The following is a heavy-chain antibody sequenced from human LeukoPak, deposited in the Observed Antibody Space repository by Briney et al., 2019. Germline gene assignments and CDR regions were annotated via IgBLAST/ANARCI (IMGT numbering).Heavy chain of an antibody. CDR2: IYYSGST. Sequence: SETLSLTCTVPGGSVSSGSYYWSWIRQPPGKGLEWIGYIYYSGSTNYNPSLKSRVTISVDTSMNQFSLKLSSVTAADTAVYYCARIRRTSYGMDVWGQGTTVTVS. CDR3: ARIRRTSYGMDV. J-gene: IGHJ6*02. V-gene: IGHV4-61*01. D-gene: IGHD1/OR15-1a*01. CDR1: GGSVSSGSYY.